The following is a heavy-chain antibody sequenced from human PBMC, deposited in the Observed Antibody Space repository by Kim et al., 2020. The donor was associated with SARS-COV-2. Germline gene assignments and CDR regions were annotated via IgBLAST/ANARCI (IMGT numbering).Heavy chain of an antibody. CDR1: GFTFSSYA. J-gene: IGHJ4*02. V-gene: IGHV3-30*04. D-gene: IGHD6-19*01. CDR2: ISYDGSNK. Sequence: GGSLRLSCAASGFTFSSYAMHWVRQAPGKGLEWVAVISYDGSNKYYADSVKGRFTISRDNSKNTLYLQMNSLRAEDTAVYYCARELGYSSGWYSGYWGQGTLVTVSS. CDR3: ARELGYSSGWYSGY.